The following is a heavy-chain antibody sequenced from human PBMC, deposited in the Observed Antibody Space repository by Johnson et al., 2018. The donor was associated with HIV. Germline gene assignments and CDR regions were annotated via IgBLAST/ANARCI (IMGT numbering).Heavy chain of an antibody. V-gene: IGHV3-30*02. D-gene: IGHD4-17*01. CDR2: IQYDGKNK. J-gene: IGHJ3*01. CDR1: GLTFSNYD. Sequence: QLVESGGGAVQPGGSLRISCTASGLTFSNYDMHWVRQSPGRWLEEVAFIQYDGKNKYYADSVRGRFTISRDNSKNTLFLQMSSLRTEDTAVYYCTKDHDYGDAFDLWGQGSMVTVSS. CDR3: TKDHDYGDAFDL.